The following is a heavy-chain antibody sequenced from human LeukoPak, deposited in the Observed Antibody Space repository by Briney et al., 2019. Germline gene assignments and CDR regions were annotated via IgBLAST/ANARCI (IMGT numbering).Heavy chain of an antibody. CDR3: ARHDEMATVFDF. D-gene: IGHD5-24*01. CDR1: GGSISGYY. Sequence: SETLSLTCTVSGGSISGYYWSWIRQPPGKGLEWIGYIYYTGSTNYNPSLKSRVTISVDTSKNQFSLRLGSVTAADTAIYYCARHDEMATVFDFWGQGTLVTVSS. J-gene: IGHJ4*02. V-gene: IGHV4-59*08. CDR2: IYYTGST.